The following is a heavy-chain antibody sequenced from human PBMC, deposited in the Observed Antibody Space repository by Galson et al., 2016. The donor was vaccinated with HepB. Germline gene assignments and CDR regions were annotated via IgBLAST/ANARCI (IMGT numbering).Heavy chain of an antibody. V-gene: IGHV3-23*01. CDR1: GFTFSNYP. CDR3: AKGGRIWWDAMDV. CDR2: IAARSDGS. J-gene: IGHJ6*02. D-gene: IGHD2/OR15-2a*01. Sequence: SLRLSCAASGFTFSNYPMNWVRQAPGKGLQWVSTIAARSDGSYYEDSVRGRFTISRDNSKNTLSLQMNSLRAEDTALYYCAKGGRIWWDAMDVWGQGTTVTVSS.